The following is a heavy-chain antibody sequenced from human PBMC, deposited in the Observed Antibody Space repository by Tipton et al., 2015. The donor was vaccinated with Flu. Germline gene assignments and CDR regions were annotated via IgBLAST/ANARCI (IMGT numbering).Heavy chain of an antibody. Sequence: TLSLTCAVYGGSFSGYYWSWNRQPPGKGLEWIGEINHSGSTNYNPSLKSRVTISGDTSKNQFSLKLSSVTAADTAVYYCATHCVGVCSHAFDIWGQGTLVTVSS. CDR2: INHSGST. J-gene: IGHJ4*02. V-gene: IGHV4-34*01. CDR3: ATHCVGVCSHAFDI. CDR1: GGSFSGYY. D-gene: IGHD2-21*02.